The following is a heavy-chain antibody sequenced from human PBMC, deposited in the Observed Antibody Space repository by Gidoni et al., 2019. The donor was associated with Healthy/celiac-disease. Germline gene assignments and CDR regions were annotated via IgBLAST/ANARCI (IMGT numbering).Heavy chain of an antibody. CDR1: GGSISSYY. CDR3: ARGVDLAWYYFDY. CDR2: IYYSGST. D-gene: IGHD2-15*01. V-gene: IGHV4-59*01. J-gene: IGHJ4*02. Sequence: QVQLQESGPGLVKPSETLSLTCTVSGGSISSYYWSWIRQPPGKGLEWIGYIYYSGSTNYNPSLKSRVTISVDTSKNQFSLKLSSVTAADTAVYYCARGVDLAWYYFDYWGQGTLVTVSS.